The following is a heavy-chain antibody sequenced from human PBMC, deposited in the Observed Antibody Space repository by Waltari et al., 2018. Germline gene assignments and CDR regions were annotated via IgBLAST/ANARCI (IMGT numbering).Heavy chain of an antibody. CDR2: IIPIFGTV. CDR1: GGTFSSYA. V-gene: IGHV1-69*05. J-gene: IGHJ6*03. CDR3: ARGLAYSSSSVYYYYYMDV. Sequence: QVQLVQSGAEVKKPGSSVKVSCKASGGTFSSYAISWVRQAPGQGLEWMGGIIPIFGTVNYGPKFQGGFTITTDESTSTAYMELSSLRSEDTAVYYCARGLAYSSSSVYYYYYMDVWGKGTTVTVSS. D-gene: IGHD6-6*01.